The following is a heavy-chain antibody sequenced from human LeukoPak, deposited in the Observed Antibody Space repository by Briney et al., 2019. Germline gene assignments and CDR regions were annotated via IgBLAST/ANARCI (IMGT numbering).Heavy chain of an antibody. CDR1: GFTFSSYG. V-gene: IGHV3-23*01. Sequence: AGGSLRLSCAASGFTFSSYGMSWVRQAPGKGLEWVSAISGSGGSTYYADSVKGRFTISRDNSKNTLYLQMNSLRAEDTAVYYCAKDLRVWLVRGAFDIWGQGTMVTVSS. D-gene: IGHD6-19*01. CDR2: ISGSGGST. J-gene: IGHJ3*02. CDR3: AKDLRVWLVRGAFDI.